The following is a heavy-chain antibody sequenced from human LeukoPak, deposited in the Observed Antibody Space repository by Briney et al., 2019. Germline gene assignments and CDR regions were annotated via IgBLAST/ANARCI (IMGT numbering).Heavy chain of an antibody. CDR2: INHSGSI. Sequence: SETLSLTCAVYGGSFSGYYWSWIRQPPGKGLEWIGEINHSGSINHNPSLKSRVTISVDTSKNQFSLKLSSVTAADTAVYYCARVHSSSWLAFDYWGQGTLVTVSS. CDR1: GGSFSGYY. CDR3: ARVHSSSWLAFDY. J-gene: IGHJ4*02. D-gene: IGHD6-13*01. V-gene: IGHV4-34*01.